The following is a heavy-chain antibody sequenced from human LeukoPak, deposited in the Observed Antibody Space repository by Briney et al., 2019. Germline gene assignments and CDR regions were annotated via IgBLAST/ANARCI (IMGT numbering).Heavy chain of an antibody. J-gene: IGHJ5*02. CDR3: ARVVPNWFDP. V-gene: IGHV4-59*01. D-gene: IGHD2-2*01. Sequence: SETLSLTCAVSGGSISSYYWSWIRQPPGKGLEWIGYIYYSGSTNYNPSLKSRVTISVDTSKNQFSLKLSSVTAADTAVYYCARVVPNWFDPWGQGTLVTVSS. CDR1: GGSISSYY. CDR2: IYYSGST.